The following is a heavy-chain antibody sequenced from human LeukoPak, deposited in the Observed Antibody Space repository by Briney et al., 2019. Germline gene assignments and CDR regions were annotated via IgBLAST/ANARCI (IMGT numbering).Heavy chain of an antibody. Sequence: GGSLRLSCAASGFTFSSYAMHWVRQAPGKGLEWVAVISYDGSNKYYADSVKGRFTISRDNSKNTLYLQMNSLRAEDTAVYYCARDHSSGWYIADFDYWGQGTLVTVSS. CDR2: ISYDGSNK. V-gene: IGHV3-30-3*01. CDR1: GFTFSSYA. D-gene: IGHD6-19*01. J-gene: IGHJ4*02. CDR3: ARDHSSGWYIADFDY.